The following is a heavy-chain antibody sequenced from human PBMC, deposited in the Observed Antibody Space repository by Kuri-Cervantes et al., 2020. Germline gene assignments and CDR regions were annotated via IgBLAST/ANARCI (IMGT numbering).Heavy chain of an antibody. CDR3: ARDRSPGPNAFDI. CDR1: GFTFSIYW. CDR2: INQDGSKK. J-gene: IGHJ3*02. Sequence: GESLKISCAASGFTFSIYWMTWVRQAPGKGLEWVANINQDGSKKYYVDSVKGRLTISRDNAKKSLYLQVNSLRAEDTAVYYCARDRSPGPNAFDIWGQGTMVTVSS. V-gene: IGHV3-7*01.